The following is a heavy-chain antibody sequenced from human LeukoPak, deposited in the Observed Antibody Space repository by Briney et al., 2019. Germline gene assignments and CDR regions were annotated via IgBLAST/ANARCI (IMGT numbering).Heavy chain of an antibody. CDR1: GFTFSTYD. D-gene: IGHD2/OR15-2a*01. CDR3: AKRLAVLGPYFDS. J-gene: IGHJ4*02. V-gene: IGHV3-23*01. CDR2: ISASGGRT. Sequence: GGFLRLSCAASGFTFSTYDMSWVHQAPGKVLEWVSAISASGGRTNYADSVRGRFTISRDNSKNTLYLQLNSLRAEDTALYFCAKRLAVLGPYFDSWGQGALVTVSS.